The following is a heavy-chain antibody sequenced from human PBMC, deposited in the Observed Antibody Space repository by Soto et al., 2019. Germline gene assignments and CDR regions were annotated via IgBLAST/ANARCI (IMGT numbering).Heavy chain of an antibody. CDR3: ARRKGCSSTSCYAGGAFDI. CDR2: ISSSSSYI. CDR1: GFTFSSYS. Sequence: GGSLRLSCAASGFTFSSYSMNWVRQAPGKGLEWVSSISSSSSYIYYADSVKGRFTISRDNAKNSLYLQMNSLRAEDTAVYYCARRKGCSSTSCYAGGAFDIWGQGTMVTVSS. J-gene: IGHJ3*02. D-gene: IGHD2-2*01. V-gene: IGHV3-21*01.